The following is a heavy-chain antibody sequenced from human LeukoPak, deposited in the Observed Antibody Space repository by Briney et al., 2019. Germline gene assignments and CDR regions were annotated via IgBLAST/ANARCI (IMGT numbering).Heavy chain of an antibody. CDR2: IYYSGST. CDR3: ARDGLSSSWYGVDY. CDR1: GGSINSDGFY. Sequence: NPSQTLSLTCSVSGGSINSDGFYWSWIRQTPGKGLEWIGSIYYSGSTYYNPSLKSRVTISVDTSKNQFSLKLSSVTAADTAVYYCARDGLSSSWYGVDYWGQGTLVTVSS. D-gene: IGHD6-13*01. V-gene: IGHV4-30-2*03. J-gene: IGHJ4*02.